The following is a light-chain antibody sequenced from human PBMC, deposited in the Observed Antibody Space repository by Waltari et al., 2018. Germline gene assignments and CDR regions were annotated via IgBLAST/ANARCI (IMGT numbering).Light chain of an antibody. J-gene: IGLJ3*02. CDR3: AAWDDSLSVWV. CDR1: SSNIGSTY. V-gene: IGLV1-47*01. Sequence: QSVLTQPPSASGTPGPRVTISSSGSSSNIGSTYVYWYQHPPGTAPQLLIYRNNQRPSGVPDRFSGSKSGTSAALAISGLRSEDEADYYWAAWDDSLSVWVFGGGTKLTVL. CDR2: RNN.